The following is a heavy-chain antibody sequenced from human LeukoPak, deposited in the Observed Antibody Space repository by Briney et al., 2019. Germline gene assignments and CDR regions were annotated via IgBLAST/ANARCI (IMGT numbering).Heavy chain of an antibody. Sequence: SETLSLTCTVSGGSISCSSYYWGWIRQSPGKGLEWIGSIYYSGSTYYNPSLTSRVTMSVDTSKNQFSLRLNSVTAADTAFYYCARHSPVAATIFYFWGQGTLVTVSS. CDR1: GGSISCSSYY. D-gene: IGHD2-15*01. CDR2: IYYSGST. CDR3: ARHSPVAATIFYF. J-gene: IGHJ4*02. V-gene: IGHV4-39*01.